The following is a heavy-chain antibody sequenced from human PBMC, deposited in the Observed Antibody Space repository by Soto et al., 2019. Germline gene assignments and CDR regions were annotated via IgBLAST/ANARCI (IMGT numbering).Heavy chain of an antibody. D-gene: IGHD5-12*01. Sequence: GGSLRLSCAASGFTFSSYAMSWVRQAPGKGLEWVSAISGSGGSTYYADSVKGRFTISRDNSKNTLYLQMNSLRAEDTAVYYCAKKGRGLRANYYYYGMDVWGQGTTVTVSS. V-gene: IGHV3-23*01. CDR2: ISGSGGST. J-gene: IGHJ6*02. CDR1: GFTFSSYA. CDR3: AKKGRGLRANYYYYGMDV.